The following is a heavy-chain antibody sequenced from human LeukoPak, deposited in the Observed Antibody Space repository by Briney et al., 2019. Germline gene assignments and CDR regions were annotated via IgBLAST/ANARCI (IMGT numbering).Heavy chain of an antibody. D-gene: IGHD3-9*01. CDR3: ARRGYDILTGSFYYGMDV. CDR1: GGSISSYY. J-gene: IGHJ6*02. CDR2: IYYSGST. V-gene: IGHV4-59*08. Sequence: SETLSLTCTVSGGSISSYYWSWIRQPPGKGLEWIGYIYYSGSTNYNPSLKSRVTISVDTSKNQFSLKLSSVTAADTAAYYCARRGYDILTGSFYYGMDVWGQGTTVTVSS.